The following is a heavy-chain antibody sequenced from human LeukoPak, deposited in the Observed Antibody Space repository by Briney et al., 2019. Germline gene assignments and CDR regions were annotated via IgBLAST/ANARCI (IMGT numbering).Heavy chain of an antibody. Sequence: PGGSLRLSCAASRFTVSSNYMSWVRQAPGKGLEWVSVFYSGGSTYYADSVKGRFTISRDNSKNTVYLQMNSLRAEDTAVYYCARGDGYNFWDYWGQGTLVTVSS. CDR1: RFTVSSNY. D-gene: IGHD5-24*01. CDR2: FYSGGST. J-gene: IGHJ4*02. CDR3: ARGDGYNFWDY. V-gene: IGHV3-53*01.